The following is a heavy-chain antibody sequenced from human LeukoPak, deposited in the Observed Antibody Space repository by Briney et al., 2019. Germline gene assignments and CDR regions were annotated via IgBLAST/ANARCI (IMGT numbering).Heavy chain of an antibody. V-gene: IGHV4-39*01. Sequence: SETLSLTCDVSGGSISTEYFWWGWLRQPPGKGLEWIGIIFHTGKTHDNPSLKSRVSMSVDTSNNQFSLRLSAATAADTAVYYCARQMGVGVWALDYWGRGTLVTVSS. J-gene: IGHJ4*02. CDR2: IFHTGKT. CDR1: GGSISTEYFW. D-gene: IGHD3-16*01. CDR3: ARQMGVGVWALDY.